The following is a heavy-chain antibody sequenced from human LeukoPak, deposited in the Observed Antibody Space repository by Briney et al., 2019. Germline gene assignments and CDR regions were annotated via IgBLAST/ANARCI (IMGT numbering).Heavy chain of an antibody. V-gene: IGHV3-15*01. D-gene: IGHD3-16*01. CDR2: IKSRTDGGTT. Sequence: GGSLRLSCAASGFTFSNAWMSWVRQAPGKGLEWVGHIKSRTDGGTTDYAAPVKGRFTISRDDSKNTLYLQMNSMKTEDTAVYYCTIRPWAFDYWGQGTLVTVSS. J-gene: IGHJ4*02. CDR3: TIRPWAFDY. CDR1: GFTFSNAW.